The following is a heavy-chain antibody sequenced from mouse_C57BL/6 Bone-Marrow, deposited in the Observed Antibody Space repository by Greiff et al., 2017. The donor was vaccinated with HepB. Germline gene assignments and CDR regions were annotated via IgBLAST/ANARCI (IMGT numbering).Heavy chain of an antibody. Sequence: QVQLQQSGAELVKPGASVKISCKASGYAFSSYWMNWVKQRPGKGLEWIGQIYPGDGDTNYNGKFKGKATLTADKSSSTAYMQLSSLTSEDSAVYFCARWGSSTYWYFDVWGRGTTVTVAS. CDR2: IYPGDGDT. D-gene: IGHD1-1*01. V-gene: IGHV1-80*01. CDR3: ARWGSSTYWYFDV. J-gene: IGHJ1*03. CDR1: GYAFSSYW.